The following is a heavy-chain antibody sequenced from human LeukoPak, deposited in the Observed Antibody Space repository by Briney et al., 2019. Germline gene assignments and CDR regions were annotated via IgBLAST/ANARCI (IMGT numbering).Heavy chain of an antibody. CDR3: ARGFQYYSCGMDV. CDR1: GFTFSTYG. V-gene: IGHV3-33*01. J-gene: IGHJ6*01. Sequence: GGSLRLSCAASGFTFSTYGIHWVRQAPGKGLGWVAVIWYDGSNKYFADSVKGRFTISRDNSKNTLHLQMNSLRAEDTAVYYCARGFQYYSCGMDVWGQGTTVTVSS. CDR2: IWYDGSNK.